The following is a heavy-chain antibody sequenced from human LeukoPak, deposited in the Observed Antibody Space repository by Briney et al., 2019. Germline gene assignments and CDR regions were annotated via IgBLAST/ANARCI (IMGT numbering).Heavy chain of an antibody. CDR1: GGSFSGYS. CDR3: ARRIVVVTATNWFDP. J-gene: IGHJ5*02. CDR2: INHSGST. Sequence: PSETLSLTCAVSGGSFSGYSWSWIRQPPGKGLEWIGEINHSGSTNYNPSLKSRVTISVDTSKNQFSLKLSSVTAADTAVYYCARRIVVVTATNWFDPWGQGTLVTVSS. V-gene: IGHV4-34*01. D-gene: IGHD2-21*02.